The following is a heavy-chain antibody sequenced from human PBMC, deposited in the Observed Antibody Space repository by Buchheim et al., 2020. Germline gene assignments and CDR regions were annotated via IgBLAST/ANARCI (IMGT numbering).Heavy chain of an antibody. Sequence: QVQLVQSGAEVKKPGASVKVSCKASGYTFTSYYMHWVRQAPGQGLEWMGIINPSGGSTSYAQKFQGRVTMNRDTSRRTIYMELSSLRSEDTAVYYCARDLPPLYSSGWQFDYWGQGTL. V-gene: IGHV1-46*03. CDR3: ARDLPPLYSSGWQFDY. D-gene: IGHD6-19*01. J-gene: IGHJ4*02. CDR2: INPSGGST. CDR1: GYTFTSYY.